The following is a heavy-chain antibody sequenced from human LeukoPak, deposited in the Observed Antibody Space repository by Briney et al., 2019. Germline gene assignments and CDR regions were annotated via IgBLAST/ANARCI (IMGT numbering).Heavy chain of an antibody. CDR2: ISGSGGST. J-gene: IGHJ4*02. CDR3: AKDMGMGSGWFFFDY. CDR1: GFTFNSYA. Sequence: PGGSLRLSCAASGFTFNSYAMSWVRQAPGKGLEWVSAISGSGGSTYYADSVKGRFTISRDNSKNTLYLQMNSLSAEDTAVYYCAKDMGMGSGWFFFDYWGQGTLVTVSS. D-gene: IGHD6-19*01. V-gene: IGHV3-23*01.